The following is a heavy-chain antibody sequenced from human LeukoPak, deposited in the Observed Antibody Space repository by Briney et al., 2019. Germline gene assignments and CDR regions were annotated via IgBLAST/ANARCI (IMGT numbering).Heavy chain of an antibody. CDR2: IFNGGST. CDR1: GFTVSSKY. V-gene: IGHV3-66*01. Sequence: QPGGSLRLSCAASGFTVSSKYMSWVRQAPGKGLDWVSVIFNGGSTYYADSVKGRFTISTDNSKNMLYLQMNSLRAEDTAVYYCARGLFASGSYYNFFDYWAQGTLVTVSS. J-gene: IGHJ4*02. D-gene: IGHD3-10*01. CDR3: ARGLFASGSYYNFFDY.